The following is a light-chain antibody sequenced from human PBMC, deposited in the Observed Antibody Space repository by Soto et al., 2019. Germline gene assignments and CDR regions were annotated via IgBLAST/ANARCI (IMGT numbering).Light chain of an antibody. J-gene: IGKJ1*01. CDR1: QSVSSSY. CDR2: LAS. Sequence: EIVMTQSPATLSVSPGERATLSCRASQSVSSSYLAWYQQKPGQAPRLLIYLASSRATGIPDRFSGSGSGTDFTLTISRLEPEDFAVYYCQQYGSSPPWTFGQGTKVDI. CDR3: QQYGSSPPWT. V-gene: IGKV3-20*01.